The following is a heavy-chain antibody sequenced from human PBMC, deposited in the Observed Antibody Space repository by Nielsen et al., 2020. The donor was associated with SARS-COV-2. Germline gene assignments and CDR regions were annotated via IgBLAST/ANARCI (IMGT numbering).Heavy chain of an antibody. D-gene: IGHD6-13*01. J-gene: IGHJ4*02. CDR2: INQDGSVK. V-gene: IGHV3-7*05. CDR3: VRAIAAAGSY. CDR1: GFTFSNYW. Sequence: GGSLRLSCTASGFTFSNYWMSWVRQAPGKGLKWVANINQDGSVKYYVDSVKGRFTISRDNAKNSLSLQMNSLRAEDTAVYYCVRAIAAAGSYWGQGTLVTVSS.